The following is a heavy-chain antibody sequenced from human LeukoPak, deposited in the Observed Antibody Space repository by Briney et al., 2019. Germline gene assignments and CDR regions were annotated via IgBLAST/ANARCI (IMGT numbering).Heavy chain of an antibody. V-gene: IGHV1-46*01. CDR3: ARDPIGYSYGSFD. J-gene: IGHJ4*02. Sequence: ASVKVSCKASAYTFTGYYMHWVRQAPGQGLEWMGIINPSGGSTSYAQKFQGRVTMTRDTSTSTVYMELSSLRSEDTAVYYCARDPIGYSYGSFDWGQGTLVTVSS. CDR1: AYTFTGYY. D-gene: IGHD5-18*01. CDR2: INPSGGST.